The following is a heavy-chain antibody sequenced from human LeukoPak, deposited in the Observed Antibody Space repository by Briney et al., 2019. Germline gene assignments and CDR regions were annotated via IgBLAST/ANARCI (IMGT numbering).Heavy chain of an antibody. CDR3: ARTGGLDAFDI. D-gene: IGHD4-23*01. CDR2: ICYSGST. CDR1: GGSISSYY. Sequence: SETLSLTCTVSGGSISSYYWSWIRQPPGKGLEWIGYICYSGSTNYNPSLKSRVTISVDTSKNQFSLKLSSVTAADTAVYYCARTGGLDAFDIWGQGTMVTVSS. V-gene: IGHV4-59*01. J-gene: IGHJ3*02.